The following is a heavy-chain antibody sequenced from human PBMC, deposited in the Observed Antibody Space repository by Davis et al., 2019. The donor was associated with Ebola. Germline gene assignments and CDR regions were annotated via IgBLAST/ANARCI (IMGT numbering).Heavy chain of an antibody. Sequence: GESLKISCAASGFTFSSYSMNWVRQAPGKGLEWVSYISSSSSSIYYADSVKGRFTDSRDNSKNSLYLQMNSLRAEDTAVYYCARANPLSGYSFDYWGQGTLVTVSS. CDR3: ARANPLSGYSFDY. D-gene: IGHD2/OR15-2a*01. CDR1: GFTFSSYS. J-gene: IGHJ4*02. CDR2: ISSSSSSI. V-gene: IGHV3-48*01.